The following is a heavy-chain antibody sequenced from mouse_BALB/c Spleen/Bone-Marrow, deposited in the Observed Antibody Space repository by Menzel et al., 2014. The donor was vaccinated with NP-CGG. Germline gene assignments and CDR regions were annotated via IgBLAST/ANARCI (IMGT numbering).Heavy chain of an antibody. J-gene: IGHJ1*01. CDR1: GYTFTSYW. V-gene: IGHV1S41*01. CDR2: IAPGSGST. Sequence: DLVKPGASVKLSCKASGYTFTSYWINWIKQRPGQGLEWIGRIAPGSGSTYYNEMFKGKATLTVDTSSSTAYIQLSSLSSEDSAVYICARRYFDVWGAGTTVTVSS. CDR3: ARRYFDV.